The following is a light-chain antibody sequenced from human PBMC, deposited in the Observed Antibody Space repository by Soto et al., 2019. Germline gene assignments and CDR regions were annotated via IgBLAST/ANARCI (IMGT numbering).Light chain of an antibody. CDR1: SSDIGTYAY. CDR2: EVS. J-gene: IGLJ1*01. Sequence: QSVLTQPPSASGSLGQSVTISCTGTSSDIGTYAYVSWYQQHPGRAPKLIIFEVSKRPLGVPDRFSGSKSGNTASLIVSGLQPDDEAEYHCTSYTCSNNDFRTGTKVTVL. CDR3: TSYTCSNND. V-gene: IGLV2-8*01.